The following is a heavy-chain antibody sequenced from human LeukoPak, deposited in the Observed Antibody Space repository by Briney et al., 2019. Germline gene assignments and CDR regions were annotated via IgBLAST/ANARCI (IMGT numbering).Heavy chain of an antibody. CDR1: GFTFTDAW. V-gene: IGHV3-23*01. Sequence: PGGSLRLSCAASGFTFTDAWMSWVRQAPGKGLEWVSAISGSGGSTYYADSVKGRFTISRDNSKNTLYLQMNSLRAEDTAVYYCATSMGHCSSTSCHAFDIWGQGTMVTVSS. CDR3: ATSMGHCSSTSCHAFDI. D-gene: IGHD2-2*01. J-gene: IGHJ3*02. CDR2: ISGSGGST.